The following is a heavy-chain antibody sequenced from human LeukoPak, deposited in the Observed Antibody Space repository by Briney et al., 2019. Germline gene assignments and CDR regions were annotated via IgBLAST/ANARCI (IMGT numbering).Heavy chain of an antibody. D-gene: IGHD2-2*01. CDR3: ARDRHPTLVVPAATDAFDI. CDR1: GGSISSYY. V-gene: IGHV4-4*07. Sequence: SETLSLTCTVSGGSISSYYWSWIRQPAGKGLEWIGRIYTSGSTNYNPSLKSRVTMSVDTSKNQFSLKLSSVTAADTAVYYCARDRHPTLVVPAATDAFDIWGQGTMVTVSS. CDR2: IYTSGST. J-gene: IGHJ3*02.